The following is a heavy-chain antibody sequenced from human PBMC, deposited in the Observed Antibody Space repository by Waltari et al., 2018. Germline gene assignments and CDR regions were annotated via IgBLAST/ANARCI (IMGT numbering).Heavy chain of an antibody. D-gene: IGHD2-2*01. Sequence: QVQLVQSGAEVKKPGASVKVSCQASGYTFSDFYIHWVRQAPGQGLEWMGRVNPNGGSTTYAQKLQDRVTMTRDTSTSTVYMELSSLRSEDTAVYYCARAGSTLIWGVAEWGQGTLVTVSS. J-gene: IGHJ4*02. V-gene: IGHV1-46*04. CDR1: GYTFSDFY. CDR2: VNPNGGST. CDR3: ARAGSTLIWGVAE.